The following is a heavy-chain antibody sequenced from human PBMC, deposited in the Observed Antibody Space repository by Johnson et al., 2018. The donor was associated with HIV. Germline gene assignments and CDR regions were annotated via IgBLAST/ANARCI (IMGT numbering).Heavy chain of an antibody. CDR1: GFTFNSYA. J-gene: IGHJ3*02. V-gene: IGHV3-23*04. CDR3: TAERKTYYYDSSGYYHLGGYAFDI. CDR2: ISGSGGST. Sequence: VQLVESGGGVVQPGRSLTVSCAASGFTFNSYAMSWVRQAPGKGLEWVSAISGSGGSTYYADSVKGRFTISRDNSKNTLYLQMKSLKTEDTAVYYCTAERKTYYYDSSGYYHLGGYAFDIWGQGTMVTVSS. D-gene: IGHD3-22*01.